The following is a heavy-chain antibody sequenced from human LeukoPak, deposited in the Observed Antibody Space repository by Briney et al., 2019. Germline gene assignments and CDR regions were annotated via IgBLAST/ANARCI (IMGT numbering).Heavy chain of an antibody. J-gene: IGHJ4*02. V-gene: IGHV4-31*03. CDR2: IYYSGST. CDR1: GGSISSGGYY. Sequence: SETLSLTCTVSGGSISSGGYYWSWIRQHPGKGLEWIGYIYYSGSTYYNPSLKSRVTISVDTSKNQFSLKLSSVTAADTAVYYCARISYGDYYSGPTYEAPDDYWGQGTLVTVSS. D-gene: IGHD4-17*01. CDR3: ARISYGDYYSGPTYEAPDDY.